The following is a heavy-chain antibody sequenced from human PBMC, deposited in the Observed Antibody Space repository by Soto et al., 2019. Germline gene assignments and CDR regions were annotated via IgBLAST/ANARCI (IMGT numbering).Heavy chain of an antibody. CDR1: GGSISSYY. CDR3: ARGDYFDY. CDR2: IYYSGGT. Sequence: SETLSLTCTVSGGSISSYYWSWIRQPPGKGLEWIGYIYYSGGTNYNPSLKSRVTISVDTSKNQFSLKLSSVTAADTAVYYCARGDYFDYWGQGTLVTVSS. J-gene: IGHJ4*02. V-gene: IGHV4-59*01.